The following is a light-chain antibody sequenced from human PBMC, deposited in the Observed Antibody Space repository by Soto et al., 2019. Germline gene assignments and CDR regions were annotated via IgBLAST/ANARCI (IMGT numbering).Light chain of an antibody. Sequence: QSVLTQPPSASGTPGQRVTISCSGSGSNIGTTTVNWYQHHPGKAPKLMISEVNNRPSGVSNRFSGSKSGNTAYLTISGLQVEDEAEYFCFSFTTTSTHVFGTGTKVTVL. J-gene: IGLJ1*01. CDR2: EVN. CDR1: GSNIGTTT. CDR3: FSFTTTSTHV. V-gene: IGLV1-44*01.